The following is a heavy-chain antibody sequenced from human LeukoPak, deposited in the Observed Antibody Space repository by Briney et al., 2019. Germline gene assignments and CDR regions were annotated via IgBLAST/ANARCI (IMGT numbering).Heavy chain of an antibody. CDR1: GFTFSSYW. D-gene: IGHD3-3*01. CDR3: ARDPNYNFWSSYYRYYYFDY. CDR2: IKQDGSEK. V-gene: IGHV3-7*01. J-gene: IGHJ4*02. Sequence: GGSLRLSCAASGFTFSSYWMSWVRQAPGKGLEGVANIKQDGSEKYYVDSVKGRFTISRDNAKNSLYLQMNSLRAEDTAVYYCARDPNYNFWSSYYRYYYFDYWGQGTLVTVSS.